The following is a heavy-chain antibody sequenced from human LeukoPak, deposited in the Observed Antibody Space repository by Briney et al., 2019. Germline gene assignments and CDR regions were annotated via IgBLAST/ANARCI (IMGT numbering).Heavy chain of an antibody. J-gene: IGHJ4*02. CDR1: GDSVSSNSAD. CDR2: TYYRSKWYN. V-gene: IGHV6-1*01. CDR3: ASRAGRGIDD. D-gene: IGHD6-19*01. Sequence: SQTLSLTCAISGDSVSSNSADWNWIRQSPSRGLEWLGRTYYRSKWYNDYAVSVKSRITINPDTSKNQFSLQLNSVTPEDTAVYDCASRAGRGIDDWGQGTLVTVSS.